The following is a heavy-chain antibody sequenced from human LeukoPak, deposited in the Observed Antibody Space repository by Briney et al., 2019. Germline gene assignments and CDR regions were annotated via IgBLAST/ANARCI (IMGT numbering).Heavy chain of an antibody. CDR2: VYYSGTT. CDR1: GGSISSSAYY. Sequence: PSETLSLTCTGSGGSISSSAYYWAWIRQPPGKGLEWIGNVYYSGTTYYNPSLKSRVTISVDTSKNQFSLKLSSVTAADTAVYYCARWTTGSYHYMDVWGKGTTVIVSS. V-gene: IGHV4-39*07. CDR3: ARWTTGSYHYMDV. D-gene: IGHD1-14*01. J-gene: IGHJ6*03.